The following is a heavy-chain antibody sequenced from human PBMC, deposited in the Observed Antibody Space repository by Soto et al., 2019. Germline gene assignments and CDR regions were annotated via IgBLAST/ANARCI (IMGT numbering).Heavy chain of an antibody. CDR2: IWYDGSNK. J-gene: IGHJ6*03. D-gene: IGHD3-10*01. CDR1: GFTFSSYA. V-gene: IGHV3-33*01. Sequence: QVQLVESGGGLVQPGRSLRLSCAASGFTFSSYAMHWVRQAPGKGLEWVAVIWYDGSNKYYADSVKGLFTISRDNSKNTQYLQINRLRAENTAVYYCARGMRVGDLLSYYHYMDVWGKGTTVTVSS. CDR3: ARGMRVGDLLSYYHYMDV.